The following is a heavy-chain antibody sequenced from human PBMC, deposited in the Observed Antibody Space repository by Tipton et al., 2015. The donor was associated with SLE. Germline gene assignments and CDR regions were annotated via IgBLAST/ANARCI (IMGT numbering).Heavy chain of an antibody. CDR1: GGSISSGDYY. Sequence: TLSLTCTVSGGSISSGDYYWSWIRQPPGKGLEWIGYIYYSGSTYYNPSLKSRVTISVDTSKNQFSLKLSSVTAADTAVYYCAVSTGWYSGYDLDYWGQGTLVTVSS. CDR2: IYYSGST. CDR3: AVSTGWYSGYDLDY. J-gene: IGHJ4*02. D-gene: IGHD5-12*01. V-gene: IGHV4-30-4*01.